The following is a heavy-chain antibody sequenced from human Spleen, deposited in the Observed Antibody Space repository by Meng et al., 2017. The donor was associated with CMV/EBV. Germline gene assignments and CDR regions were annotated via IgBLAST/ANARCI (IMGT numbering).Heavy chain of an antibody. CDR3: ARDPSGAGSISYYYYYGMDV. CDR2: ISGYNENT. V-gene: IGHV1-18*01. CDR1: GYTFTSYA. J-gene: IGHJ6*02. Sequence: ASVKVSCKASGYTFTSYAMNWVRQAPGQGLEWMGWISGYNENTDYPQKLQGRVTMTKDTSTSTAYMEVRGLNSNDTAVYYCARDPSGAGSISYYYYYGMDVWGQGTTVTVSS. D-gene: IGHD6-19*01.